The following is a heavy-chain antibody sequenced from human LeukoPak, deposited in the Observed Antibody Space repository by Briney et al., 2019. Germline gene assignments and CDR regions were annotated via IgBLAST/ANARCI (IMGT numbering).Heavy chain of an antibody. D-gene: IGHD4-17*01. V-gene: IGHV5-51*01. CDR1: GYSFTSYW. Sequence: GESLKISCKGSGYSFTSYWVGWVRQMPGKGLEWMGIIYPGDSDTRYSPSFQGQVTISADKSISTAYLQWSGLKASDTAMYYCARRATVTTNDAFDIWGQGTMVTVSS. CDR2: IYPGDSDT. CDR3: ARRATVTTNDAFDI. J-gene: IGHJ3*02.